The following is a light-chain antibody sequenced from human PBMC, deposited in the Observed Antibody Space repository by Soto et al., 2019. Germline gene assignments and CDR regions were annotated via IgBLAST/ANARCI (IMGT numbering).Light chain of an antibody. CDR3: QQYNNWPFS. CDR2: DVS. J-gene: IGKJ5*01. V-gene: IGKV3-15*01. CDR1: QAHTTN. Sequence: IVMTQSTASLSVSPGERVTLSCRAGQAHTTNFAWYQQKSGQSPRLLIYDVSTRATGVPARFSGTGSETDFTLTISGLQSEDSAVYFCQQYNNWPFSFGQGTRLEIK.